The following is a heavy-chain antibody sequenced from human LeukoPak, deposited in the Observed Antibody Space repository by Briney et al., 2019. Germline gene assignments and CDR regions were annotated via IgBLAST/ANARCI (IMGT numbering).Heavy chain of an antibody. CDR2: INPSSGGT. J-gene: IGHJ3*02. CDR3: ARDGIYSRNFDAFDI. D-gene: IGHD6-13*01. Sequence: ASVKVSCKASGYTFTNYYIHWVRQAPGQGLEWMGWINPSSGGTDYAQKFQGRVTITRDTSISTVYMELSSLKSDDTAVYYCARDGIYSRNFDAFDIWGQGTMVTVSS. CDR1: GYTFTNYY. V-gene: IGHV1-2*02.